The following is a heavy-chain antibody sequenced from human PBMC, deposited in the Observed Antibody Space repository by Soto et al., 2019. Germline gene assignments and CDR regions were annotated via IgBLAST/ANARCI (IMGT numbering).Heavy chain of an antibody. CDR1: GFTFSSYW. V-gene: IGHV3-7*01. Sequence: PGGSLRLSCAASGFTFSSYWMSWVRQAPGKGLEWVANIKQDASEKYYVDSVKGRFTISRDNAKNSLYLQMNSLRAEDTAVYYCASDLFSYYDFWSGSLPYYYYGMDVWGQGTTVTFSS. CDR3: ASDLFSYYDFWSGSLPYYYYGMDV. D-gene: IGHD3-3*01. CDR2: IKQDASEK. J-gene: IGHJ6*02.